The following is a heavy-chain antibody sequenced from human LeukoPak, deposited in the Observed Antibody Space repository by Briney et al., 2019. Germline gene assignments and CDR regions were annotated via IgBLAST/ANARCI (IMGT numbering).Heavy chain of an antibody. D-gene: IGHD3-10*01. V-gene: IGHV4-39*07. CDR3: ARGKSEFGGDNWFDP. CDR1: GGSISSSSYY. CDR2: IYYSGST. J-gene: IGHJ5*02. Sequence: PSETLSLTCTVSGGSISSSSYYWGWIRQPPGKGLEWIGSIYYSGSTNYNPSLKSRVTISVDTSKNQFSLKLSSVTAADTAVYYCARGKSEFGGDNWFDPWGQGTLVTVSS.